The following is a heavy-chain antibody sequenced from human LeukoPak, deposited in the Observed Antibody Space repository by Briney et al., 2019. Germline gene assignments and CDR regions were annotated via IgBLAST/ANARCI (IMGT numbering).Heavy chain of an antibody. CDR1: GFTFSTYC. J-gene: IGHJ3*02. Sequence: GSLRLSCAASGFTFSTYCMSWVRQAPGKGLEWVANIKPDGSEKYYVDSVKGRFIISRDNVKKSLYLQMNSLRAEDTAVYYCAREIVARPGGFDTWGQGTMVTVSS. V-gene: IGHV3-7*01. CDR2: IKPDGSEK. CDR3: AREIVARPGGFDT. D-gene: IGHD6-6*01.